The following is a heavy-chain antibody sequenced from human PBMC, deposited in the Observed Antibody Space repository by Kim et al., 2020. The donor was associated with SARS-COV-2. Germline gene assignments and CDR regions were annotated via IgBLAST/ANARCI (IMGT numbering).Heavy chain of an antibody. CDR3: AKDSAAAAAGTGAPTNFDY. D-gene: IGHD6-13*01. Sequence: GRFTIAGDNSKNTLYLQMNSLRAEDTAVYYCAKDSAAAAAGTGAPTNFDYWGQGTLVTVSS. J-gene: IGHJ4*02. V-gene: IGHV3-23*01.